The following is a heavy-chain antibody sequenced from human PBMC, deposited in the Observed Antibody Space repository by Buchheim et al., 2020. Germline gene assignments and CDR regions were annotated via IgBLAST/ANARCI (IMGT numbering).Heavy chain of an antibody. J-gene: IGHJ4*02. CDR2: INSDGSST. CDR1: GFTFSYFW. V-gene: IGHV3-74*01. D-gene: IGHD6-6*01. Sequence: EVQLVESGGGLVQPGGSLRLSCAASGFTFSYFWMHWVRQAPGKGLVWVSRINSDGSSTTYADSVKGRFTISRDNAKNTPYLQMNSLRAEDTAVYYCARDWTSIAARPDYWGQGTL. CDR3: ARDWTSIAARPDY.